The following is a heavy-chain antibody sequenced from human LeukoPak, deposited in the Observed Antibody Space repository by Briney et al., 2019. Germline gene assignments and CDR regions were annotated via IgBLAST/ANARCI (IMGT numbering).Heavy chain of an antibody. CDR1: GYRFTRYW. CDR3: ARLGPLSFDF. V-gene: IGHV5-51*01. Sequence: GESLKISCKGSGYRFTRYWIGWVRQMPGKGLEWMGILYPGDSDTRYSPSFQGQITISVDKSISTADLQWSSLKASDTSMYYCARLGPLSFDFWGQGTLVTVSS. CDR2: LYPGDSDT. J-gene: IGHJ4*02. D-gene: IGHD1-26*01.